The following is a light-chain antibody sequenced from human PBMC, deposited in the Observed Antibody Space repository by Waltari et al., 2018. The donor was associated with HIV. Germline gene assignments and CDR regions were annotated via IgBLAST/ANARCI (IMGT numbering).Light chain of an antibody. Sequence: DIVMTQSPDSLAVSLGERATINCNSSQSVLYSSNNKNYLAWYQQKPGQPPKLLIYWASTRESGVPDRFSGSGSGTDFTLTISSLQAEDVAVYYCQQYYRTPPTFGQGTKLEIK. CDR1: QSVLYSSNNKNY. V-gene: IGKV4-1*01. J-gene: IGKJ2*01. CDR3: QQYYRTPPT. CDR2: WAS.